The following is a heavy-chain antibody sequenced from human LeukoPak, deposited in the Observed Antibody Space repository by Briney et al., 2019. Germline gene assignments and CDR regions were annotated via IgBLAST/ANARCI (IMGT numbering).Heavy chain of an antibody. V-gene: IGHV4-4*07. CDR2: IYSRGSP. CDR3: ARVRAIAAAGHYVDAFDI. CDR1: VGSISSYY. Sequence: KPSETLSLTCTVSVGSISSYYWSCLRQPAGQGLECIRRIYSRGSPNYNPSLKSRVTIPVYTSKNQFALTLPSVTAADPPVYCAARVRAIAAAGHYVDAFDIWGQGPMVTVSS. D-gene: IGHD6-13*01. J-gene: IGHJ3*02.